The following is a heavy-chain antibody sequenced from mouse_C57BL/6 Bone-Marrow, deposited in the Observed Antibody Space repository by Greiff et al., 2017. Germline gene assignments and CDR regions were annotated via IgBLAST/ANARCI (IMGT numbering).Heavy chain of an antibody. CDR3: ARRSIYDGYYDY. Sequence: EVQLQQSGPELVKPGASVKISCKASGYSFTGYYMNWVKQSPEKSLEWIGEINPSTGGTTYNQKFKAKATLTVDKSSSTAYMQLKSLTSEDSAVYYCARRSIYDGYYDYWGQGTTLTVSS. CDR1: GYSFTGYY. CDR2: INPSTGGT. V-gene: IGHV1-42*01. D-gene: IGHD2-3*01. J-gene: IGHJ2*01.